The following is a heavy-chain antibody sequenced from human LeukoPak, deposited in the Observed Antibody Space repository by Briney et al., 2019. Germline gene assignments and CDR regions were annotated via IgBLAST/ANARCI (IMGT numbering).Heavy chain of an antibody. CDR1: GYTFTSYD. D-gene: IGHD3-22*01. CDR3: ARYDSSSKRHYFDY. Sequence: ASVKVSCKASGYTFTSYDINWVRQATGQGLEWMGWMNPNSGNTGYAQKFQGRVTMTRNTSISTAYMELSSLRSEDTAVYYCARYDSSSKRHYFDYWGQGTLVTVSS. J-gene: IGHJ4*02. V-gene: IGHV1-8*01. CDR2: MNPNSGNT.